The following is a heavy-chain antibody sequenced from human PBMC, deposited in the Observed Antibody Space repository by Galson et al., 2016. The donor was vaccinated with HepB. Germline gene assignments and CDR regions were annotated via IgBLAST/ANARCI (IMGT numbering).Heavy chain of an antibody. Sequence: SVKVSCKASGYTFPSKGISWVRQAPGQGLEWMGWISVNSGNTNYVQKLQGRVTMTRDTSITTVYMEVRRLRSDDTATYYCARDAVGFDFWGQGTLVTVSS. J-gene: IGHJ4*02. D-gene: IGHD1-26*01. V-gene: IGHV1-18*01. CDR2: ISVNSGNT. CDR1: GYTFPSKG. CDR3: ARDAVGFDF.